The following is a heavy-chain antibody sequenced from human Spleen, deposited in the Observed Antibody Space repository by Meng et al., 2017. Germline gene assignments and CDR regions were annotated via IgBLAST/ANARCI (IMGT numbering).Heavy chain of an antibody. CDR2: ISTDGSST. Sequence: GGSLRLSCAASGFTFSSNWMHWVRQSPGKGLVYVSRISTDGSSTSYADSVKGRFTISRDNAKNTLYLQMTSLRAEDTAVYYCARGSEMSFNWFDPWGQGTLVTVSS. D-gene: IGHD3-10*01. CDR3: ARGSEMSFNWFDP. J-gene: IGHJ5*02. V-gene: IGHV3-74*01. CDR1: GFTFSSNW.